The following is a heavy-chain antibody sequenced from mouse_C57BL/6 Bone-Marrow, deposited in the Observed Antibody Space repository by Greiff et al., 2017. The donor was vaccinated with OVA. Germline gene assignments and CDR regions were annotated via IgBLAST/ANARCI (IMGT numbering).Heavy chain of an antibody. Sequence: EVKVVESGGGLVKPGGSLKLSCAASGFTFSSYTMSWVRQTPEKRLEWVATISGGGGNTYYPDSVKGRFTISRDNAKNTLYLQMSSLRSEDTALYYCAREKVYSQSFAYWGQGTLVTVSA. CDR3: AREKVYSQSFAY. J-gene: IGHJ3*01. D-gene: IGHD2-12*01. CDR2: ISGGGGNT. CDR1: GFTFSSYT. V-gene: IGHV5-9*01.